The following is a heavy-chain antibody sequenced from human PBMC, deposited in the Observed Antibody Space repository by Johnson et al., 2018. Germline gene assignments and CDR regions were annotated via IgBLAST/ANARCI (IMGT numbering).Heavy chain of an antibody. D-gene: IGHD3-10*01. CDR3: ARDTHGSGRPPISAFDI. V-gene: IGHV3-21*01. CDR2: ISSSSSYI. J-gene: IGHJ3*02. CDR1: GFTFSSYS. Sequence: VQLVESGGGLVKPGGSLRLSCAASGFTFSSYSMNWVRQAPGKGLEWVSSISSSSSYIYYADSVKGRFTISRDNAKNSLYLQMNSLRADEPAVYYCARDTHGSGRPPISAFDIWGQGTMVTFSS.